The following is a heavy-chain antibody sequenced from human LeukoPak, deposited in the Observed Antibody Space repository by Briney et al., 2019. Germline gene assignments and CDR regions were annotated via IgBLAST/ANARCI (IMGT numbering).Heavy chain of an antibody. CDR1: GFNFSSYT. V-gene: IGHV3-30*04. Sequence: GGSLRLSCAASGFNFSSYTMHWVHQAPGKGMEWVAVISYDGSNKYYADSVKGRFTISRDNSKNTLYLQMNNLRAEDTALYYCVRDYKGIRFGVLIGPNGWFDPWGQGTLVTVSS. CDR3: VRDYKGIRFGVLIGPNGWFDP. D-gene: IGHD3-3*01. CDR2: ISYDGSNK. J-gene: IGHJ5*02.